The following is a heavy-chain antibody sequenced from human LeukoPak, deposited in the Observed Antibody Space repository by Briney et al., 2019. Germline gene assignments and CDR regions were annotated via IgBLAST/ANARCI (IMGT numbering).Heavy chain of an antibody. CDR1: GGSISSYY. D-gene: IGHD4-23*01. V-gene: IGHV4-59*01. J-gene: IGHJ4*02. CDR2: IFSSGST. CDR3: ARGEYGVNSGFWGLFDH. Sequence: SETLSLTCTVSGGSISSYYWSWIRQSPGKGLEWIGYIFSSGSTNYNPSLKSRVTISVDTSKNQFSLKLTSVTAADTAVYYCARGEYGVNSGFWGLFDHWGQGALVTVSS.